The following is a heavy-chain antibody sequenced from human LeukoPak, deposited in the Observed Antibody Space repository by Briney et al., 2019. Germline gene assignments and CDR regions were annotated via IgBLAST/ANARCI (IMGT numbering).Heavy chain of an antibody. CDR1: GSTFRDYE. J-gene: IGHJ6*04. D-gene: IGHD3-10*02. V-gene: IGHV3-48*03. Sequence: PGGSLRLSCAASGSTFRDYEMNWVRQAPGKGLEWVSYISSSGNTIYYGDSVKGRFTISRDNAKNSLYLQMNSLRAEDTAVYYCTELGITMIGGVWGKGTTVTISS. CDR3: TELGITMIGGV. CDR2: ISSSGNTI.